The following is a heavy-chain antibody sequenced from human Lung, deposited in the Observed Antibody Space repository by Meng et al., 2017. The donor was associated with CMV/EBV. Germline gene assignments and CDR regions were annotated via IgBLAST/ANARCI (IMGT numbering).Heavy chain of an antibody. Sequence: AAGGISISCYSMNWVRPAPGKGLEWVSSISSSSSYIYYADSVKGRFTISRDNAKNSLYLQMNSLRAEDTAVYYCARDGSFWSGYYAPVAFDIWXQGTXVTVAS. CDR2: ISSSSSYI. CDR3: ARDGSFWSGYYAPVAFDI. V-gene: IGHV3-21*01. J-gene: IGHJ3*02. D-gene: IGHD3-3*01. CDR1: GISISCYS.